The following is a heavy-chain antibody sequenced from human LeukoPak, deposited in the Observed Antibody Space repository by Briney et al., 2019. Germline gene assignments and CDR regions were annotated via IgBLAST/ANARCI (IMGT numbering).Heavy chain of an antibody. CDR2: ISSSSSYI. V-gene: IGHV3-21*01. Sequence: GGSLRLSCAASGFTFSSYSMNWVRQAPGKGLEWVSSISSSSSYIYYADSVKGRFTISRDNAKNSLYLQMNSLGAEDTAVYYCARNPYYDYGDYVPFDYWGQGTLVTVSS. CDR3: ARNPYYDYGDYVPFDY. D-gene: IGHD4-17*01. J-gene: IGHJ4*02. CDR1: GFTFSSYS.